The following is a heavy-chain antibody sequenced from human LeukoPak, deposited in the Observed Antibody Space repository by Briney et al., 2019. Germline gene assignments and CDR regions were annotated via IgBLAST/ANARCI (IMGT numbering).Heavy chain of an antibody. V-gene: IGHV3-7*01. CDR1: GFTFSTYW. J-gene: IGHJ4*02. Sequence: AGGSLRLSCAASGFTFSTYWMSWVRQAPGKGLEWVANMNQDGSAKYYVDSVKGRFTISRDNAKSSLYLRMNSLRAEDTAFYYCVRSRGDYERGYFDYWGQGTLVTVSS. CDR3: VRSRGDYERGYFDY. D-gene: IGHD4-17*01. CDR2: MNQDGSAK.